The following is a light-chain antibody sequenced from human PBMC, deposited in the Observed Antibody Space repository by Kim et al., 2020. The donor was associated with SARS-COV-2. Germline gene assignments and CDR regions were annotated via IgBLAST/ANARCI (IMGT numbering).Light chain of an antibody. CDR1: QGLSTS. CDR2: GAS. V-gene: IGKV1-12*01. CDR3: QQTNSFPLT. Sequence: ASVGDRVTITCRASQGLSTSLAWYQQKPGKAPKLLVYGASSLHSGVPSRFSGSGSGTDFTLTISSLQPEDFATYYCQQTNSFPLTFGEGTRLDIK. J-gene: IGKJ4*01.